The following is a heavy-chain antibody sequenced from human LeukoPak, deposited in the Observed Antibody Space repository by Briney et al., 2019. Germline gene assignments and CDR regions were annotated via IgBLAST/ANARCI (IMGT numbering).Heavy chain of an antibody. D-gene: IGHD6-19*01. Sequence: GGSLRLSCAASGFTFSSYGMHWVRQAPGKGLEWVAFIRYDGSNKYYADSVKGRFTISRDNSKNTLYLQMNSLRAEDTAVYYCTSFETVAVKPFDYWGQGTLVAVFS. CDR2: IRYDGSNK. CDR3: TSFETVAVKPFDY. J-gene: IGHJ4*02. CDR1: GFTFSSYG. V-gene: IGHV3-30*02.